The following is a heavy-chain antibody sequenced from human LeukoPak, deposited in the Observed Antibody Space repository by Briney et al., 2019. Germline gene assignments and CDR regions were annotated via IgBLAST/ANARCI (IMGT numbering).Heavy chain of an antibody. CDR1: GFTFSSYG. V-gene: IGHV3-33*06. D-gene: IGHD6-19*01. J-gene: IGHJ3*02. CDR3: AKGTSSLNYDAFDI. Sequence: GGSLRLSCAASGFTFSSYGMHWVRQAPGKGLEWVAGISFIISTWSADSVKGRFTISRDNSKNTVYLQMNSLRDDDTAVYYCAKGTSSLNYDAFDIWGQGTLVTVSS. CDR2: ISFIIST.